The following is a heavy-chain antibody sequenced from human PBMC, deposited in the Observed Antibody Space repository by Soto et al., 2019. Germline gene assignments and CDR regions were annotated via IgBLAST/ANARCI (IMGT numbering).Heavy chain of an antibody. Sequence: QVHLVQSGAELKKPGASVNISCTASGFTFSDNLINWVRQVPGQGLEWMGWLNPDTGNTRYSETFQGRVTISRHPSASIASLELSCLENEDTALYFCARDIQSVGPRANDAFDVWGQGTMITVSS. CDR3: ARDIQSVGPRANDAFDV. CDR1: GFTFSDNL. V-gene: IGHV1-3*01. J-gene: IGHJ3*01. D-gene: IGHD5-18*01. CDR2: LNPDTGNT.